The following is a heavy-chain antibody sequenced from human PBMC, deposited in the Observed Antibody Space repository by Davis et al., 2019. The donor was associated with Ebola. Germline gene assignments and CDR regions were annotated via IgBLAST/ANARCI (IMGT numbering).Heavy chain of an antibody. D-gene: IGHD1-1*01. CDR2: IYHSGST. V-gene: IGHV4-34*01. J-gene: IGHJ4*02. CDR1: GGSFSGYY. Sequence: SETLSLTCAVYGGSFSGYYWSWIRQPPGKGLEWIGEIYHSGSTNYNPSLKSRVPISVDKSKNQFSLKLSSVTAADTAVYYCARDPLTTGDQGSDYWGQGTLVTVSS. CDR3: ARDPLTTGDQGSDY.